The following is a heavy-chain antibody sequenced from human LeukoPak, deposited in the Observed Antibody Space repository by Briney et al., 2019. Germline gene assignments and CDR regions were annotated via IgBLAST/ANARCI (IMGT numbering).Heavy chain of an antibody. V-gene: IGHV3-30-3*01. Sequence: GGSLRLSCAASGFTFSSYTMNWVRQAPGKGLEWVAVISYDGSNEYYADSVKGRFTISRDSSRTTLYLQMISLRAEDTAVYYCARGPQYSGRIDYWGQGTLVTVSS. CDR1: GFTFSSYT. J-gene: IGHJ4*02. D-gene: IGHD1-26*01. CDR2: ISYDGSNE. CDR3: ARGPQYSGRIDY.